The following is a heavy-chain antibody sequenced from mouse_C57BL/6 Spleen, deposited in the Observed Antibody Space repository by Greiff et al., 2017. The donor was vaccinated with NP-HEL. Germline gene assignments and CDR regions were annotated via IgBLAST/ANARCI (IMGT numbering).Heavy chain of an antibody. Sequence: QVQLQQSGAELVRPGASVTLSCKASGYTFTDYEMHWVKQTPVHGLEWIGAIDPETGGTAYNQKFKGKAILTADKSSSTAYMELRSLTSEDSAVYYCTRCYGYLFDYWGQGTTLTVSS. CDR3: TRCYGYLFDY. J-gene: IGHJ2*01. CDR1: GYTFTDYE. D-gene: IGHD2-2*01. CDR2: IDPETGGT. V-gene: IGHV1-15*01.